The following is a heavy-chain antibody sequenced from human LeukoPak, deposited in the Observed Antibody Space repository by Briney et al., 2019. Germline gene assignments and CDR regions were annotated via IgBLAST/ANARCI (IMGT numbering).Heavy chain of an antibody. J-gene: IGHJ4*02. CDR2: IWYDGSNK. Sequence: PGGSQRLSCAASGFTFSSYGMQWVRQAPGKGLEWVAVIWYDGSNKYYADSVKGRFTISRDNSKNTLYLQMNSLRAEDTAVYYCAREFKSSFDYWGQGTLVTVSS. CDR3: AREFKSSFDY. V-gene: IGHV3-33*01. CDR1: GFTFSSYG. D-gene: IGHD3-10*01.